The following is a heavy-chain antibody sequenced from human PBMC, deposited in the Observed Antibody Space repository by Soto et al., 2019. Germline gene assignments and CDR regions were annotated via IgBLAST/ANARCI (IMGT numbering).Heavy chain of an antibody. CDR1: GFTFSSHS. CDR3: ARAIIAAAVGAFDI. CDR2: IYGGGTT. D-gene: IGHD6-13*01. V-gene: IGHV3-53*01. J-gene: IGHJ3*02. Sequence: GGSLRLSCAASGFTFSSHSMHWVRQAPGKGLEWVSVIYGGGTTYYADSVKGRFTISRDNSKNTLYLQMNSLRAEDTAVYYCARAIIAAAVGAFDIWGQGTMVTVSS.